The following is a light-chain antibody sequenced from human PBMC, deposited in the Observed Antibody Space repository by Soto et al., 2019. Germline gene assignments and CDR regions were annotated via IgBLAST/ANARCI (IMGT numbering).Light chain of an antibody. CDR2: DAS. Sequence: EIVMTQSPATLSLSPGERATLSCWASQSVSAYLAWYQQKPGQAPRLLIYDASNRATGIPARFSGSGSGTDFTLTISSLEPEDSAVYYCQQYGYSFWTFGQGTKVDIK. CDR1: QSVSAY. V-gene: IGKV3-11*01. J-gene: IGKJ1*01. CDR3: QQYGYSFWT.